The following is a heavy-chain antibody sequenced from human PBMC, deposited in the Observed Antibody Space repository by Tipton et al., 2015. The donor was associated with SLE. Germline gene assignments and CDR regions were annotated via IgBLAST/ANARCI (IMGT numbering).Heavy chain of an antibody. J-gene: IGHJ2*01. CDR2: MYYSGST. Sequence: TLSLTCTVSGGSISRNNYFWGWIRQPPGKGLEWIGSMYYSGSTNYNPSLQGRVTISVDTSRNQFSLNLYSVTAADTAVYYCSRKSSTADIWGRGTLVTVSS. CDR3: SRKSSTADI. CDR1: GGSISRNNYF. D-gene: IGHD2-2*01. V-gene: IGHV4-39*07.